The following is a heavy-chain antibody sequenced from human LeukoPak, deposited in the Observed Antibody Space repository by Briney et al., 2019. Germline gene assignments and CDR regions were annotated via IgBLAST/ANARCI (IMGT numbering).Heavy chain of an antibody. CDR1: GFTFSSYA. CDR3: AKAIGAAAGTFDY. CDR2: ISGSGGIT. V-gene: IGHV3-23*01. J-gene: IGHJ4*02. D-gene: IGHD6-13*01. Sequence: GGSLRLSCAASGFTFSSYAMSWVRQAPGKGLEWVSTISGSGGITYYADSGKGRFTLSRDNSMSTLYVQMNSLRVEDTAVYYCAKAIGAAAGTFDYWGQGTLVTVSS.